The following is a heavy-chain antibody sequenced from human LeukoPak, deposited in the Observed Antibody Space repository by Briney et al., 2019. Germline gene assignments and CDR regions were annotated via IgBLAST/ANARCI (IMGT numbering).Heavy chain of an antibody. D-gene: IGHD1-26*01. CDR2: ISSSSSFI. J-gene: IGHJ3*02. Sequence: GGSLRLSCAASGFTFSHYSMTWVRQAPGKGLEWVSSISSSSSFIYYADSVKGRFTISRDNAKKSLYLQMNSLRAEDTAVYYCARASSLRGSYDAFDIWGQGTMVTVSS. CDR1: GFTFSHYS. CDR3: ARASSLRGSYDAFDI. V-gene: IGHV3-21*01.